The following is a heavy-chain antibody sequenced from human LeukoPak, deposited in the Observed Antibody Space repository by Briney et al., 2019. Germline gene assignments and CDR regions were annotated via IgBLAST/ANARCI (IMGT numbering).Heavy chain of an antibody. V-gene: IGHV3-7*01. CDR2: IKQDGSEK. CDR1: GFTFSSYW. J-gene: IGHJ3*02. Sequence: PGGSLRLSCAASGFTFSSYWMSWVRQAPGKGLEWVANIKQDGSEKYYVDSVKGRFTISRDNAKNSLYLQMNSLRAEDTAVYYCAREYDYDSNGYRDAFDIWGQGTMVTVSS. CDR3: AREYDYDSNGYRDAFDI. D-gene: IGHD3-22*01.